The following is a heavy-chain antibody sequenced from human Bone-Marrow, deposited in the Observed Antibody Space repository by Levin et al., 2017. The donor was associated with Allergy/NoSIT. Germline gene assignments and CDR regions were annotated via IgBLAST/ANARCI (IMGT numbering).Heavy chain of an antibody. CDR2: IYYSGST. D-gene: IGHD3-3*01. Sequence: KSSETLSLTCTVSGGSISSNYWSWIRQTPGKGLEWIGYIYYSGSTKYNPSLKSRVTISVDTSKNQFSLRLSSVTAADTALYYCAKVGFWSGPYDYWGQGTLVSVSS. V-gene: IGHV4-59*01. CDR1: GGSISSNY. J-gene: IGHJ4*02. CDR3: AKVGFWSGPYDY.